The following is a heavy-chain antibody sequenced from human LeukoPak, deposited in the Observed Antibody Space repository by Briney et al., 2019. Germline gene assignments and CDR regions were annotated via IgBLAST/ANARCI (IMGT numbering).Heavy chain of an antibody. CDR1: GFTFSNYW. D-gene: IGHD1-26*01. CDR3: ARDAVREFDY. V-gene: IGHV3-74*01. CDR2: ISSDGSST. Sequence: GGSLRLSCAASGFTFSNYWMHWVRQAPGKGLVWVSRISSDGSSTSYADSVKGRFTISRDNTKNTLYLQMNSLRAEDTAVYYCARDAVREFDYLGQGTLVTVSS. J-gene: IGHJ4*02.